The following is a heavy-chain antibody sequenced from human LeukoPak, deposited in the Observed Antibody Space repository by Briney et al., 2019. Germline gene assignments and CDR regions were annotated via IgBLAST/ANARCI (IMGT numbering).Heavy chain of an antibody. CDR2: IYTSGST. D-gene: IGHD6-6*01. CDR1: GGSISSYY. CDR3: ARDGPYSRSPALDY. Sequence: SETLSLTCTVSGGSISSYYWSWIRQPAGKGLEWIGRIYTSGSTNYNPSLKSRVTMSVDTSKNQFSLKLSSVTAADTAVYYCARDGPYSRSPALDYWGQGTLVTVSS. J-gene: IGHJ4*02. V-gene: IGHV4-4*07.